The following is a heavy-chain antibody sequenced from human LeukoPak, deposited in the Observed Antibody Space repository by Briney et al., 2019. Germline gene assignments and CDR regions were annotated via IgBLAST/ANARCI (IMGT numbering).Heavy chain of an antibody. V-gene: IGHV4-34*01. CDR1: GGSFSGYY. J-gene: IGHJ4*02. CDR2: INHSGST. D-gene: IGHD4-11*01. Sequence: SETLSLTCAVYGGSFSGYYWSWIRQPPGKGLEWIGEINHSGSTNYNPSPKSRVTISVDTSKNQFSLKLSSVTAADTAVYYCATSLLDYTFDYWGQGTLVTVSS. CDR3: ATSLLDYTFDY.